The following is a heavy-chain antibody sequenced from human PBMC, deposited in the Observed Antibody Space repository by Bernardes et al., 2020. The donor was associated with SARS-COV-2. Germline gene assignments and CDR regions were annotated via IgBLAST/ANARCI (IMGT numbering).Heavy chain of an antibody. J-gene: IGHJ6*02. CDR3: ARDLLLWFRELSYNAYYYGMDV. CDR1: GGSFSGYY. V-gene: IGHV4-34*01. Sequence: SETLSLTCAVYGGSFSGYYWSWIRQPPGKGLEWIGEINHSGSTNYNPSLKSRVTISVVTSKNQFSLKLSSVTAADTAVYYCARDLLLWFRELSYNAYYYGMDVWGQGTTVTVSS. D-gene: IGHD3-10*01. CDR2: INHSGST.